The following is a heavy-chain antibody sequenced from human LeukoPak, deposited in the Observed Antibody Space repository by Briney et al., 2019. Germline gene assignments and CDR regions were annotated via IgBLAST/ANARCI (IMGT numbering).Heavy chain of an antibody. CDR2: IYYSGST. CDR3: AREGSSYIGGAFDI. Sequence: SETLSLTCTVSGGSISSYYWSWIRQPPGKGLEWIGYIYYSGSTNYNPSLKSRVTISVDTSKNQFSLKRSSVTAADTAVYYCAREGSSYIGGAFDIWGQGTMVTVSS. J-gene: IGHJ3*02. D-gene: IGHD1-26*01. V-gene: IGHV4-59*01. CDR1: GGSISSYY.